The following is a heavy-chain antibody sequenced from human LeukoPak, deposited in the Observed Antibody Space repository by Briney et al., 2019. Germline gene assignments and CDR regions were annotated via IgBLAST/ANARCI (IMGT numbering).Heavy chain of an antibody. J-gene: IGHJ4*02. Sequence: GGSLRLSCAASGFTFSSYAMSWVRQAPGKGLERVSAISGSGGSTYYADSVKGRFTISRDNSKNTLYLQMNSLRAEDTAVYYCATTRQWLVRKVFDYWGQGTLVTASS. CDR3: ATTRQWLVRKVFDY. CDR2: ISGSGGST. CDR1: GFTFSSYA. D-gene: IGHD6-19*01. V-gene: IGHV3-23*01.